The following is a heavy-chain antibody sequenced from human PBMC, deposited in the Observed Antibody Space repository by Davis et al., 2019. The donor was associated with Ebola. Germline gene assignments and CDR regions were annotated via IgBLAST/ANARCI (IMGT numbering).Heavy chain of an antibody. J-gene: IGHJ4*02. CDR3: ARGYCSSTSCYAGDY. CDR1: GGSFSGYY. V-gene: IGHV4-34*01. CDR2: INHSGST. D-gene: IGHD2-2*01. Sequence: PSETLSLTCAVYGGSFSGYYWSWIRQPPGKGLEWIGEINHSGSTNYNPSLKSRVTISVDTSKNQFSLKLSSVTAADTAVYYCARGYCSSTSCYAGDYWGQGTLVTVSS.